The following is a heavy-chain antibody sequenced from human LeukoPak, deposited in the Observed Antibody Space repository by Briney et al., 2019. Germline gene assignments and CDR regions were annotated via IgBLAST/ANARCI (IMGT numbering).Heavy chain of an antibody. D-gene: IGHD4-17*01. CDR2: IYYSGST. V-gene: IGHV4-39*07. CDR3: ARGDYTFDY. J-gene: IGHJ4*02. Sequence: PSETLSLTCTVSGGSISSSSYYWGWIRQPPGKGLEWIGSIYYSGSTNYNPSLKSRVTISVDTSKNQFSLKLSSVTAADTAVYYCARGDYTFDYWGQGTLVTVSS. CDR1: GGSISSSSYY.